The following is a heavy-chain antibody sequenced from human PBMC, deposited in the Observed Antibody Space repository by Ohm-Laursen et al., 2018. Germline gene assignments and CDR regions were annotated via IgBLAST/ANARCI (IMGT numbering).Heavy chain of an antibody. CDR2: INPNSGGT. CDR3: ARFGRNSRTWNYAFDI. CDR1: GYTFTSYD. Sequence: ASVKVSCKASGYTFTSYDINWVRQATGQGLEWMGWINPNSGGTNYAQKFQGRVTMTRDTSISTAYMELSRLRSDDTAVYYCARFGRNSRTWNYAFDIWGQGTMVTVSS. J-gene: IGHJ3*02. V-gene: IGHV1-2*02. D-gene: IGHD1-7*01.